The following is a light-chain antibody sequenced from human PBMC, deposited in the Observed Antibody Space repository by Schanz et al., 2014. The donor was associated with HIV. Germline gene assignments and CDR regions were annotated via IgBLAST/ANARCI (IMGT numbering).Light chain of an antibody. J-gene: IGLJ3*02. CDR1: SSDVGDYNY. CDR2: DVI. V-gene: IGLV2-8*01. CDR3: SSYAATSNVL. Sequence: QSVLTQPPSASGSPGQSVTISCTGTSSDVGDYNYVSWYQQHPGKAPKLMIYDVIDRPSGVSDRFSGSKSGNSASLTISGLQADDEADYYCSSYAATSNVLFGGGTKLTVL.